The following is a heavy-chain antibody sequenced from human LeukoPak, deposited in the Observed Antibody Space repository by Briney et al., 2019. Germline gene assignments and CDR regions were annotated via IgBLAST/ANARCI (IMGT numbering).Heavy chain of an antibody. CDR3: ASQPYCTNGICYDS. V-gene: IGHV3-33*01. Sequence: GGSLRLSCAASGFTFSSYGMHWVRQAPGKGLEWVAVIWYDGSNKYYADSVKGRFTISRDNSKNTLYLQMNSLRAEDTAVYYCASQPYCTNGICYDSWGQGTLVTVSS. CDR1: GFTFSSYG. D-gene: IGHD2-8*01. J-gene: IGHJ4*02. CDR2: IWYDGSNK.